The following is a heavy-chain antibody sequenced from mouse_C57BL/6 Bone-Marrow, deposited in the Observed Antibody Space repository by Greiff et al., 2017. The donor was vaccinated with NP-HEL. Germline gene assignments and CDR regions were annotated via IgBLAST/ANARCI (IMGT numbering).Heavy chain of an antibody. J-gene: IGHJ4*01. D-gene: IGHD1-1*02. CDR3: ARWGILWSHGDYAMDY. V-gene: IGHV1-75*01. Sequence: QVQLQQSGPELVKPGASVKISCKASGYTFTDYYINWVKQRPGQGLEWIGWIFPGSGSTYYNEKFKGKATLTVDKSSSTAYMLLSSLTSEDSAVYFCARWGILWSHGDYAMDYWGQGTSVTVSS. CDR2: IFPGSGST. CDR1: GYTFTDYY.